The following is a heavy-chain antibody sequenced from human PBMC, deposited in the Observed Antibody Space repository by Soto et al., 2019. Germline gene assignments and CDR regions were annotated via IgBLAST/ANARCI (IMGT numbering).Heavy chain of an antibody. CDR1: GGSFSGYY. V-gene: IGHV4-34*01. Sequence: PSETLSLTCAVYGGSFSGYYWSWIRQPPGKGLEWIGEINHSGSTNYNPSLKSRVTISVDTSKNQFSLKLSSVTAADTAVYYCASSDIVLMVYAPFDYWGKGTLVTVSS. CDR3: ASSDIVLMVYAPFDY. J-gene: IGHJ4*02. CDR2: INHSGST. D-gene: IGHD2-8*01.